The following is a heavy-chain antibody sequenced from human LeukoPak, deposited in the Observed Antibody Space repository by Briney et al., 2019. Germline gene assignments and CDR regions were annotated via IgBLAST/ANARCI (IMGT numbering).Heavy chain of an antibody. CDR3: AKGMQLLWFGELSY. Sequence: GGSLRLSCAASGFTFSSYGIHWVRQAPGKGLEWVAVISYDGSNKYYADSVKGRFTISRDNSKNTLYLQMNSLRAEDTAVYYCAKGMQLLWFGELSYWGQGTLVTVSS. J-gene: IGHJ4*02. CDR1: GFTFSSYG. CDR2: ISYDGSNK. V-gene: IGHV3-30*18. D-gene: IGHD3-10*01.